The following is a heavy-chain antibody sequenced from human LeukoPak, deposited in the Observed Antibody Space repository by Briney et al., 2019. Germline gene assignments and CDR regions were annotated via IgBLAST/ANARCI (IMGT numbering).Heavy chain of an antibody. Sequence: GGTLRLSCAASGFTFSSYAMSWVRQAPGKGLEWVSVISGSGGSTYYADSVKGRFTISRDNSKNTLYLQMNSLRAEDTAVYYCAKDDYGSGSLMDVWGKGTTVTVSS. CDR2: ISGSGGST. D-gene: IGHD3-10*01. J-gene: IGHJ6*03. CDR1: GFTFSSYA. CDR3: AKDDYGSGSLMDV. V-gene: IGHV3-23*01.